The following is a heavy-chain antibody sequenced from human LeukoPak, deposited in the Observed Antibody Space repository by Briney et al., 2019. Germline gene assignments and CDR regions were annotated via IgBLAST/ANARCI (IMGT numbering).Heavy chain of an antibody. CDR2: MSSSTSTI. CDR3: ARPFYDSGGYYYKSFDI. J-gene: IGHJ3*02. V-gene: IGHV3-48*02. Sequence: GGSLRLSCAASGFTFSSYSMNWVRQAPGKGLEWVSYMSSSTSTIYYADSVKGRFTISRDNAKNSLYLQMNSLRDEDTAVYYCARPFYDSGGYYYKSFDIWGQGTMVTVSS. CDR1: GFTFSSYS. D-gene: IGHD3-22*01.